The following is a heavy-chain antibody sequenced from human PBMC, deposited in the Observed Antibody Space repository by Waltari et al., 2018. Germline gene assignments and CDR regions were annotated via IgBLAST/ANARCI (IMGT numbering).Heavy chain of an antibody. CDR3: ARDRGRGLYLDS. CDR1: GASVSNYYW. D-gene: IGHD1-26*01. CDR2: IHGSGKT. Sequence: QLQLQQSGPGLVKPSESLSLTCGVSGASVSNYYWWSWVRQPPGKGLEWIGQIHGSGKTNYNPSLESRVTVSMDTSNNQFSLKLTSPTAADTAVYYCARDRGRGLYLDSWGQGTLVTVSP. V-gene: IGHV4-4*02. J-gene: IGHJ4*02.